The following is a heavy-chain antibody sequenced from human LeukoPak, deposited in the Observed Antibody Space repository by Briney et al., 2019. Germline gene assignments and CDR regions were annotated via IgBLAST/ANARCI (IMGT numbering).Heavy chain of an antibody. Sequence: GGSLRLSCTASGFTFGDYAMSWFRQAPGKGLEWVGFIRSKAYGGTTEYAASVKGRFTISGDDSKSIAYLQMNSLKTEDTAVYYCTRDIYRLGFYFDYWGQGTLVTVSS. J-gene: IGHJ4*02. CDR1: GFTFGDYA. D-gene: IGHD1-14*01. CDR2: IRSKAYGGTT. CDR3: TRDIYRLGFYFDY. V-gene: IGHV3-49*03.